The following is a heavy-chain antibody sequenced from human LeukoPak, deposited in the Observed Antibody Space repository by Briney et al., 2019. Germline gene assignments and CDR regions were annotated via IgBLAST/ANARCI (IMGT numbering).Heavy chain of an antibody. Sequence: PGRSLGLSCAASGFTFSSYGMHWVRQAPGKGLEWVAVISYDGSNKYYADSVKGRFTISRDNSKNTLYLQMNSLRAEDTAVYYCAKDWASGMDVWGQGTTVTVSS. V-gene: IGHV3-30*18. J-gene: IGHJ6*02. D-gene: IGHD3-16*01. CDR2: ISYDGSNK. CDR3: AKDWASGMDV. CDR1: GFTFSSYG.